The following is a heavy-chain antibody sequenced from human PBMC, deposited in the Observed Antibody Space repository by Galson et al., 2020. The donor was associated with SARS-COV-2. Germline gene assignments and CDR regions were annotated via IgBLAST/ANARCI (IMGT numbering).Heavy chain of an antibody. CDR2: IYGGGNT. CDR1: GYSISSGDY. J-gene: IGHJ3*02. D-gene: IGHD4-17*01. Sequence: ASETLSLTCTVSGYSISSGDYWGWVRQPPGKGLEWNGTIYGGGNTYYNPSFESRVTISEDTSKNQFSLNLRSLTAADTAVYYCAREVGPVGDSAFDIWGQGTMVNVSS. CDR3: AREVGPVGDSAFDI. V-gene: IGHV4-38-2*02.